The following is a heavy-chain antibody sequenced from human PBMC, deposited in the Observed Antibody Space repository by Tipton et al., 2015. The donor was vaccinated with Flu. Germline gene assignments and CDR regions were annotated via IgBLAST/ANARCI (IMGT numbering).Heavy chain of an antibody. CDR3: GRSQSRPSRYYGVDV. J-gene: IGHJ6*02. Sequence: QSGAEVKEPGASVKVSCKASGYTFNNYAFSWVRQAPGQGLEWMGRISVYSGKADYTQKFQGRVTMTTDTSTSTAYMEVSSLISEDTAVYYCGRSQSRPSRYYGVDVWGQGTAVTVSS. CDR2: ISVYSGKA. D-gene: IGHD3-9*01. CDR1: GYTFNNYA. V-gene: IGHV1-18*01.